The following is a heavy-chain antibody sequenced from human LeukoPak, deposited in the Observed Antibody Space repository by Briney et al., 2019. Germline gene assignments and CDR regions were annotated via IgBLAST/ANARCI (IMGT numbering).Heavy chain of an antibody. J-gene: IGHJ4*02. D-gene: IGHD5-12*01. CDR2: INTNTGNP. Sequence: ASVKVSCKASGYTFTSYAMNWVRQAPGQGLEWMGWINTNTGNPTYAQGFTGRFVFSLDTSVSTAYLQISSLKAEDTAVYYCARLVAPMELSPIVATIISNLAPDYWGQGTLVTVSS. CDR1: GYTFTSYA. CDR3: ARLVAPMELSPIVATIISNLAPDY. V-gene: IGHV7-4-1*02.